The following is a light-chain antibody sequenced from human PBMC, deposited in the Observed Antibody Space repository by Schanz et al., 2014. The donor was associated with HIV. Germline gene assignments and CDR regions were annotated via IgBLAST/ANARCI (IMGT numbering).Light chain of an antibody. V-gene: IGLV1-47*01. CDR3: ATCPFCLNGPV. CDR1: STERGRKN. J-gene: IGLJ1*01. CDR2: RNN. Sequence: QSVLTQPPSGGGNPGQRVRRNGGGSSTERGRKNVYWYQQLPGTAPKLLIYRNNQRPSGVPDPFSGSKSGTSASLAISGLRSEDEADYYCATCPFCLNGPVFGTGTKLTVL.